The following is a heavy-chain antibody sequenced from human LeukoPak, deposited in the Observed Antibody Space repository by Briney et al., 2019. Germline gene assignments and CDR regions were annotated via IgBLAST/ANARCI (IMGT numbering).Heavy chain of an antibody. Sequence: ASVKVSCKASGYTFTDNDINWVRQAPGQGLEWMGWMRPTSGNTEYAQKFQGRVTMTRSTPISTAYMELSSLTSEDTAVYYCARGRVGFDFWGQGTLVTVSS. V-gene: IGHV1-8*01. CDR2: MRPTSGNT. J-gene: IGHJ4*02. D-gene: IGHD1-26*01. CDR1: GYTFTDND. CDR3: ARGRVGFDF.